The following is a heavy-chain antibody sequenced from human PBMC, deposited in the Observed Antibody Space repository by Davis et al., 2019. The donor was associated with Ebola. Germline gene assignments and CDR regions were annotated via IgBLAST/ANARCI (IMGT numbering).Heavy chain of an antibody. J-gene: IGHJ4*02. CDR3: AKRSVFDYYFDY. V-gene: IGHV3-9*01. Sequence: PGGSLRLSCTASGFTFDEYAMHWVRHAPGKGLEWVSGISWNSGSIGYADSVKGRFTISRDNAKNSLYLQMNSLRAEDTALYYCAKRSVFDYYFDYWGQGTLVTVSS. CDR1: GFTFDEYA. CDR2: ISWNSGSI. D-gene: IGHD5/OR15-5a*01.